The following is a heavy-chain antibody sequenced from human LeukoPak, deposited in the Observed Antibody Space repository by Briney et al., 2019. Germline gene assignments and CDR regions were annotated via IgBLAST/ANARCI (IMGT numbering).Heavy chain of an antibody. CDR1: GFTFSDHS. D-gene: IGHD6-19*01. V-gene: IGHV3-21*01. CDR3: AREPSGWYVDY. J-gene: IGHJ4*02. CDR2: ISGSSNYI. Sequence: GGSLRLSCAASGFTFSDHSMNWVRQAPGKGLEWVSYISGSSNYINYADSVKGRFTISRDNAKNSLYLQMDSLRAEDTAVYHCAREPSGWYVDYWGQGTLVTVSS.